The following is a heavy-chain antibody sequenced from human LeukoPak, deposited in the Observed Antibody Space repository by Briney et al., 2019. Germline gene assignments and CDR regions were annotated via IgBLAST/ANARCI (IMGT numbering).Heavy chain of an antibody. D-gene: IGHD2-15*01. CDR2: ITGIGGST. Sequence: PGGSLRLSCAASGFTFSTYAMNWVRQAPGKWLEWVSAITGIGGSTYFAECVKGRFTISRDNSKNTLQLQMNSLRAEDTAVYYCAKATLGSCSGARCYPFDYWGQGTLVTVSS. J-gene: IGHJ4*02. V-gene: IGHV3-23*01. CDR1: GFTFSTYA. CDR3: AKATLGSCSGARCYPFDY.